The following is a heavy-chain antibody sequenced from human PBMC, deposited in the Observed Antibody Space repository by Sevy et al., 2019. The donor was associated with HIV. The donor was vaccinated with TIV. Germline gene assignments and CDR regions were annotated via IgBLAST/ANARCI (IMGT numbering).Heavy chain of an antibody. D-gene: IGHD3-22*01. CDR2: ISYDGSNK. Sequence: GGSLRLSCAASGFTFSSYAMHWVRQAPGKGLEWVAVISYDGSNKYYADSVKGRFTISRDNSKNTLYLQMNILRAEDTAVYYCARRLQDYYDRSWSAFDIWGQGTMVTVSS. J-gene: IGHJ3*02. CDR1: GFTFSSYA. CDR3: ARRLQDYYDRSWSAFDI. V-gene: IGHV3-30-3*01.